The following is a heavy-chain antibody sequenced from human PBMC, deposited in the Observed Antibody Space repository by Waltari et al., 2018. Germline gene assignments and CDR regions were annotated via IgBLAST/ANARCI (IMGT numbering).Heavy chain of an antibody. Sequence: QVQLNQWGAGVLKPSETLSLTCAVYGESFGDHFWTWIRQPPGKGLEWIGHMNHRRSENYNPSLRNRVSISVDTSMNQFSLMMTSLTAADTGVYYCARAPSFHYGIFSVPLTLDYWSQGTMVIVSS. CDR2: MNHRRSE. CDR3: ARAPSFHYGIFSVPLTLDY. CDR1: GESFGDHF. J-gene: IGHJ3*01. D-gene: IGHD3-3*02. V-gene: IGHV4-34*01.